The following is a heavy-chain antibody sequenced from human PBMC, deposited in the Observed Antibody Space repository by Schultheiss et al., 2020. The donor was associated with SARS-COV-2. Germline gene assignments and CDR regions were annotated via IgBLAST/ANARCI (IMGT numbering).Heavy chain of an antibody. Sequence: SETLSLTCTVSGGSISSGGYYWSWIRQHPGKGLEWIGRIYTSGSTNYNPSLKSRVTISVDTSKNQFSLKLSSVTAADTAVYYCARVGLIAAAGTIYYYYGMDVWGQGTTVTVSS. V-gene: IGHV4-61*02. J-gene: IGHJ6*02. CDR3: ARVGLIAAAGTIYYYYGMDV. CDR2: IYTSGST. CDR1: GGSISSGGYY. D-gene: IGHD6-13*01.